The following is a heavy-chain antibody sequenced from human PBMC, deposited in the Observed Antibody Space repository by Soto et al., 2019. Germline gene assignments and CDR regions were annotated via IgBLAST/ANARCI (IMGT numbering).Heavy chain of an antibody. D-gene: IGHD3-10*01. CDR1: GFTFGDYA. V-gene: IGHV3-49*03. CDR2: IRSKAYGGTT. J-gene: IGHJ6*02. CDR3: TRAGILNYYYGMDV. Sequence: GSLRLSCTAAGFTFGDYAMSWFRQAPGMGLEWVGFIRSKAYGGTTEYAASVKGRFTISRDDSKSIAYLQMNSLKTEDTAVYYCTRAGILNYYYGMDVWGHGTTVTVSS.